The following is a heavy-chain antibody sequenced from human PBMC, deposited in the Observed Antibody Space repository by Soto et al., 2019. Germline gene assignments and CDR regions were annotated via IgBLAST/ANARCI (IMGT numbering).Heavy chain of an antibody. CDR2: IYPGDSDT. CDR3: ARRVQQLVRGWFDP. CDR1: GYSFSTYW. V-gene: IGHV5-51*01. Sequence: GESLKISCKASGYSFSTYWIGWVRQMPGKGLEWMGFIYPGDSDTRYSPSFQGQITISVDKSTSTTYLQWSSLKASDTAIYYCARRVQQLVRGWFDPWGQGTQVTVSS. J-gene: IGHJ5*02. D-gene: IGHD6-6*01.